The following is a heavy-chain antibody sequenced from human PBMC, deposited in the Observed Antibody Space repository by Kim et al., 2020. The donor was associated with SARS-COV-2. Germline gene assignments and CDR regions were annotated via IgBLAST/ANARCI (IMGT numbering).Heavy chain of an antibody. CDR2: IYYSGST. CDR3: ARDKLGNYYYYGMDV. Sequence: SETLSLTCTVSGGSVSSGSYYWSWIRQPPGKGLEWIGYIYYSGSTNYNPSLKSRVTISVDTSKNQFSLKPSSVTAADTAVYYCARDKLGNYYYYGMDVWGQGTTVTVSS. V-gene: IGHV4-61*01. CDR1: GGSVSSGSYY. J-gene: IGHJ6*02. D-gene: IGHD7-27*01.